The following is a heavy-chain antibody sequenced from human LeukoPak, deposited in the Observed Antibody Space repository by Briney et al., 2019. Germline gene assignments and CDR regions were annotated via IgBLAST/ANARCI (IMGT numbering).Heavy chain of an antibody. Sequence: GGSLRLSCAASGFTFSSYWMSWVRQAPGKGLEWVANIKQDGSEKYYVDSVKGRFTISRDNAKNSLYLQINSLRAEDTAVYYCASYCSGGSCTYYYYGMDVWGKGTTVTVSS. V-gene: IGHV3-7*03. CDR1: GFTFSSYW. J-gene: IGHJ6*04. CDR2: IKQDGSEK. D-gene: IGHD2-15*01. CDR3: ASYCSGGSCTYYYYGMDV.